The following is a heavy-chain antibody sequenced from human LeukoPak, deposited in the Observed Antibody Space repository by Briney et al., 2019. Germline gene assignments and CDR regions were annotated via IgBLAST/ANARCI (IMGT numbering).Heavy chain of an antibody. V-gene: IGHV3-23*01. CDR2: ISGSGGRT. J-gene: IGHJ3*02. CDR1: GITFSNYG. CDR3: AKFQRDYGSGSYYPI. D-gene: IGHD3-10*01. Sequence: GGSLRLSCAASGITFSNYGMSWVRQAPGEGLAWVSGISGSGGRTNYADSVKGRFTISRDNSKNTLYLQMNSLRAEDTAVYYCAKFQRDYGSGSYYPIWGQGTMVTASS.